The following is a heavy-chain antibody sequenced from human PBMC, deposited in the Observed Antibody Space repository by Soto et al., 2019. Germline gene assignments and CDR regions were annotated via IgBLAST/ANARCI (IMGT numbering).Heavy chain of an antibody. D-gene: IGHD2-2*02. V-gene: IGHV3-53*01. CDR2: IYSGGST. J-gene: IGHJ4*02. CDR3: ARSYPTTYYFDY. Sequence: GGSLRLSCAASGFTVSSNYMSWVRQAPGKGLEWVSVIYSGGSTYYADSVKGRFTISRDNSKNTPYLQMNNLRAEDTAVYYCARSYPTTYYFDYWGQGTLVTVSS. CDR1: GFTVSSNY.